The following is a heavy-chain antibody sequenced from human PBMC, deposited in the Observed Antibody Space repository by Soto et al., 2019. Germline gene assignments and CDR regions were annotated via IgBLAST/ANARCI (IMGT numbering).Heavy chain of an antibody. Sequence: ASVKVSCKASGYIFTAYSMHWLRQAPAQGLEWMGWFNPNSGDTIYAQKFQGRITLTRDTSITTAYMELYSLTSDDTAVYYCAREASAVISLDYWGQGTLVTVSS. V-gene: IGHV1-2*02. CDR1: GYIFTAYS. CDR3: AREASAVISLDY. CDR2: FNPNSGDT. J-gene: IGHJ4*02. D-gene: IGHD4-4*01.